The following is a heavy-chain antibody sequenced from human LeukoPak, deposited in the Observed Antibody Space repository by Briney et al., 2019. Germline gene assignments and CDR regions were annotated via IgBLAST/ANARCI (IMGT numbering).Heavy chain of an antibody. Sequence: GGSLRLSCAASGFTFSSYGMHWVRQAPGKGLEWVAVISYDGSNKYYADSVKGRFTISRDNSKNTLYLQMNSLRVEDTALYYCARDESGPAYWGQGTLVTVSS. CDR3: ARDESGPAY. D-gene: IGHD3-3*01. V-gene: IGHV3-30*03. CDR1: GFTFSSYG. J-gene: IGHJ4*02. CDR2: ISYDGSNK.